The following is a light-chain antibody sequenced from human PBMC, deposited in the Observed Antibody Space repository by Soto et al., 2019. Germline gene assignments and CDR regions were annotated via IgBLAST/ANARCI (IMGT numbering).Light chain of an antibody. V-gene: IGKV3-15*01. CDR1: QSVSSH. Sequence: EIVMTQSPATLSVSPGERATLSCRASQSVSSHLAWYQQKPGQAPSLPIYGASTRATGIPARFSGSGSGTEVPLTISSLQSEYFAVYYCQQYNNRAQMYTFGQGTKLEIK. J-gene: IGKJ2*01. CDR3: QQYNNRAQMYT. CDR2: GAS.